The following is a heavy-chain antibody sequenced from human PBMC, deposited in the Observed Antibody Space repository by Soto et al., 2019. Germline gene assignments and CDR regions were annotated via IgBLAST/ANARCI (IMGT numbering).Heavy chain of an antibody. CDR3: ARGEPSYGVGYYGMDV. CDR1: GFTFSSYS. J-gene: IGHJ6*02. D-gene: IGHD4-17*01. Sequence: EVQLVESGGGLVKPGGSLRLSCAASGFTFSSYSMNWVRQAPGKGLEWVSSISRSSSYIYYADSVKGRFTISRDNAKNSLYLQMNSLRAEDTAVYYCARGEPSYGVGYYGMDVWGQGTTVTVSS. CDR2: ISRSSSYI. V-gene: IGHV3-21*01.